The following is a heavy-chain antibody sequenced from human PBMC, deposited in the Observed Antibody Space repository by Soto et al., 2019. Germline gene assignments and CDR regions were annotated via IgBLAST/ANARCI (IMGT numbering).Heavy chain of an antibody. Sequence: QVQLQQWGAGLLKPSETLSLTCAVYGGSFSGYYWSWIRQPPGKGLEWIGEINHSGSTNYNPSLKSRVNISVDTSKNQFSLKLSSVTAADTAVYYCARGQANWGYWYFDLWGRGTLVTVSS. V-gene: IGHV4-34*01. CDR2: INHSGST. CDR3: ARGQANWGYWYFDL. J-gene: IGHJ2*01. D-gene: IGHD7-27*01. CDR1: GGSFSGYY.